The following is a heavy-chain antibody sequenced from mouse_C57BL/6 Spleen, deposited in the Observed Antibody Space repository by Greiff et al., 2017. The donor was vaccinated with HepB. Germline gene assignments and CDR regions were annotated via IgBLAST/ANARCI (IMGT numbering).Heavy chain of an antibody. Sequence: EVKLMESGGGLVKPGGSLKLSCAASGFTFSDYGMHWVRQAPEKGLEWVAYISSGSSTIYYADTVKGRFTISRDNAKNTLFLQMTSLRSEDTAMYYCARRRIYDGYYNYAMDYWGQGTSVTVSS. CDR1: GFTFSDYG. V-gene: IGHV5-17*01. J-gene: IGHJ4*01. D-gene: IGHD2-3*01. CDR3: ARRRIYDGYYNYAMDY. CDR2: ISSGSSTI.